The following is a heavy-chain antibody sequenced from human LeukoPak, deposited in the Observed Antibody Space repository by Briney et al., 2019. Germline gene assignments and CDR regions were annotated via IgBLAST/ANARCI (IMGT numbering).Heavy chain of an antibody. Sequence: GGSLRLSCAASGFTVSGTYMSWVRQAPGKGLEWVSVIYSGGKTYYADSVKGRFTISRNNSKNTLYLQMNSLRAEDTAVYYCARSGVAGGKFWFDPWGQGTLVTVSS. CDR2: IYSGGKT. D-gene: IGHD4-23*01. V-gene: IGHV3-53*01. J-gene: IGHJ5*02. CDR3: ARSGVAGGKFWFDP. CDR1: GFTVSGTY.